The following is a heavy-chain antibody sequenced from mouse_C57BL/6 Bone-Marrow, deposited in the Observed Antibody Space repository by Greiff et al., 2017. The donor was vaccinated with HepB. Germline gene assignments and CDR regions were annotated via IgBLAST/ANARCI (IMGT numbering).Heavy chain of an antibody. V-gene: IGHV5-12*01. J-gene: IGHJ3*01. CDR2: ISNGGGST. CDR3: ARPKSYDYGWFAY. Sequence: EVKLVESGGGLVQPGGSLKLSCAASGFTFSDYYMYWVRQTPEKRLEWVAYISNGGGSTYYPDTVKGRFTITRDNAKNTLYLQMSRLKSEDTAMYYCARPKSYDYGWFAYWGQGTLVTVSA. CDR1: GFTFSDYY. D-gene: IGHD2-4*01.